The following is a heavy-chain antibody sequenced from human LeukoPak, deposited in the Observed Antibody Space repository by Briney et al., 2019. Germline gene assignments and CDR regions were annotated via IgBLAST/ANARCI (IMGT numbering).Heavy chain of an antibody. CDR2: IKEDSSDK. D-gene: IGHD3-3*01. J-gene: IGHJ5*01. V-gene: IGHV3-7*01. CDR3: ARESGRFRFDS. Sequence: GGSLRLSCAASGFTFNKYWMNWVRQAPGKGLEWVANIKEDSSDKNYVDSTKGRFTISRDNAKNSLYLQMNSLRAEDTAVYYCARESGRFRFDSWGQGTLVTVSS. CDR1: GFTFNKYW.